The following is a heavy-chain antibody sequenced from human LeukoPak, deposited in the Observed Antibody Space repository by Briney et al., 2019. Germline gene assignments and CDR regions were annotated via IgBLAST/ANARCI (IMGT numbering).Heavy chain of an antibody. J-gene: IGHJ4*02. CDR2: MNPNSANT. D-gene: IGHD2-2*01. V-gene: IGHV1-8*03. Sequence: ASMKVSCKASGYTFSDYYMHWVRQAAGQGLEWMGWMNPNSANTGFAQKFQGRAAITRDTSTATAYLELSSLTSEDTAVYYCARAIRYQLLSDYWGQGTLVTVSS. CDR1: GYTFSDYY. CDR3: ARAIRYQLLSDY.